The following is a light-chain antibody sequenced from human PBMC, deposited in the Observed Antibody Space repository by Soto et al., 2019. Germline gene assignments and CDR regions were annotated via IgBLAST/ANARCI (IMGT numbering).Light chain of an antibody. CDR3: QQYGSSLLFT. J-gene: IGKJ3*01. CDR1: QSVSSSY. CDR2: GAS. Sequence: ERVLTQSPGTLSLSPGERATLSCRASQSVSSSYLAWYQQKPGQAPRLLIYGASSRATGIPDRFSGSGSGTDFTLTISRLEPEDFAVYYCQQYGSSLLFTFGPGTKVDIK. V-gene: IGKV3-20*01.